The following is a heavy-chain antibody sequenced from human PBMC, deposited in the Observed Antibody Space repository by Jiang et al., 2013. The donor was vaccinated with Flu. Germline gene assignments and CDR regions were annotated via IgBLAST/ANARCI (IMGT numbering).Heavy chain of an antibody. V-gene: IGHV1-69*01. CDR3: ANSVEAVRGYSYGLDAFDT. Sequence: GAEVKKPGSSVKVSCKASGGTFTRYTFSWVRQAPGQGLEWMGGIIPLFKTANYAQKFLGRVTFTADESTYTANMELSSLRSEDTAVYYCANSVEAVRGYSYGLDAFDTWGQGTMVTVSS. J-gene: IGHJ3*02. CDR1: GGTFTRYT. D-gene: IGHD5-18*01. CDR2: IIPLFKTA.